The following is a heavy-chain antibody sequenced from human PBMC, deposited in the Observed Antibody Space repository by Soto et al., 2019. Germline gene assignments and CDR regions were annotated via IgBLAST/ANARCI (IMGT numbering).Heavy chain of an antibody. Sequence: ASVKVSCKASGYSFTGYYIHWVRQAPGQGLEWMGWINPNSGGTNYARNFRGRVTLTRDASITTAYMELSGLRSDDTAVYYCVRDPAVAGVGGFWGKGTLVTVSS. CDR1: GYSFTGYY. CDR3: VRDPAVAGVGGF. D-gene: IGHD6-19*01. J-gene: IGHJ4*02. V-gene: IGHV1-2*02. CDR2: INPNSGGT.